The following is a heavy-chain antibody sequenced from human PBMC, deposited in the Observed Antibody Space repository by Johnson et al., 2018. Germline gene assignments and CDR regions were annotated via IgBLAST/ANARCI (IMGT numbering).Heavy chain of an antibody. CDR3: ASRSAGAFDI. CDR2: ISYDGSNK. J-gene: IGHJ3*02. V-gene: IGHV3-30-3*01. D-gene: IGHD2-15*01. CDR1: GFTFSSYA. Sequence: QVQLGQCGGGVVQPGRSLRLSCAASGFTFSSYAMHWVRQAPGTGLAWVAVISYDGSNKYYADSVKGRFTISRDNSKNTLYLQMNSLRAEDTAVSYCASRSAGAFDIWGQGTMVTVSS.